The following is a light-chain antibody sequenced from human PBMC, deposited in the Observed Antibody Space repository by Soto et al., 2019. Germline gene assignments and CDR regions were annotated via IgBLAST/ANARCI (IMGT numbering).Light chain of an antibody. V-gene: IGKV1-5*03. CDR1: QSISTW. CDR3: KQYDRYWT. Sequence: DIQMTQSPPTLSVSVGDRVTINCGASQSISTWLAWYRQKPGKVPEVLIYKASSLQSGVPPRFSGSGSGTEFTLTISSLQPDDSATYYCKQYDRYWTFGQGTKVEIK. J-gene: IGKJ1*01. CDR2: KAS.